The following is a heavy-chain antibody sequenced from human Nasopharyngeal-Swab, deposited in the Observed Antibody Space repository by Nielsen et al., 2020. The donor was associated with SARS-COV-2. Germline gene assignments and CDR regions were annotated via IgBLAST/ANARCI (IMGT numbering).Heavy chain of an antibody. CDR2: IYSGGST. CDR3: ARHYYYGSGNQFDY. J-gene: IGHJ4*02. V-gene: IGHV3-66*04. Sequence: SLNISCAASGFTVSSNYMSWVRQAPGKGLEWVSVIYSGGSTYYADSVKGRFTISRDNSKNTLYRQMNSLRAEDTAVEYCARHYYYGSGNQFDYWGQGTLVTVSS. CDR1: GFTVSSNY. D-gene: IGHD3-10*01.